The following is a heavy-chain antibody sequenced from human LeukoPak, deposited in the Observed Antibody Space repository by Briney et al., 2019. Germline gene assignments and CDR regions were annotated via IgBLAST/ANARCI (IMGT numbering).Heavy chain of an antibody. V-gene: IGHV4-34*01. CDR1: GGSFSGYY. J-gene: IGHJ4*02. D-gene: IGHD1-1*01. CDR3: ARNAAYNLDY. CDR2: INHSGET. Sequence: SETLSLTCAVYGGSFSGYYWSWIRQPPGKGLEWIGEINHSGETNYNPSLKSRVTISIDTSKNQFSLKLSSVTAADTAVYYCARNAAYNLDYWGQGTLVTVSS.